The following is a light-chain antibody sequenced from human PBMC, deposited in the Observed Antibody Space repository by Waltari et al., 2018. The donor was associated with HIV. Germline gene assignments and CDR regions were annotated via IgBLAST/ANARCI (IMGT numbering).Light chain of an antibody. J-gene: IGLJ1*01. CDR2: GNN. CDR1: SSNIGAGYD. Sequence: QSVLTQPPSVSGAPGQRVTISCTGSSSNIGAGYDVLWYQQLPATAPQLLIYGNNNRPSGVPDRFSGSQSGTSASLAITGLQSGDEADFYCQSYDRSLSAFVFGTGTKVTVL. CDR3: QSYDRSLSAFV. V-gene: IGLV1-40*01.